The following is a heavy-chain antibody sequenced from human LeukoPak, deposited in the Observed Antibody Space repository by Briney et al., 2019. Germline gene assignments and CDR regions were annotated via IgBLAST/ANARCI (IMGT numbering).Heavy chain of an antibody. J-gene: IGHJ4*02. CDR1: GYTFTGYY. V-gene: IGHV1-2*02. Sequence: ASVKVSCKASGYTFTGYYMHWVRQAPGQGLEWMGWINPNSGGTNYAQKFQGRVTMTRDTSISTAYMELSRLRSDDTAVYYCARERGGLNYLPDYWGQGTLVTVSS. CDR3: ARERGGLNYLPDY. CDR2: INPNSGGT. D-gene: IGHD4-11*01.